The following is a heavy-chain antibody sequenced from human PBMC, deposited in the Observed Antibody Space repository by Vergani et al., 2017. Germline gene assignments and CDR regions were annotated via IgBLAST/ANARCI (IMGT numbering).Heavy chain of an antibody. J-gene: IGHJ6*03. V-gene: IGHV4-31*03. CDR1: GGSISSGGYY. Sequence: QVQLQESGPGLVKPSQTLSLTCTVSGGSISSGGYYWSWIRQHPGKGLEWIGYIYYSGSTYYNPSLKSRVTISVDTSKNQFSLKLSSVTAAETAVYYCAREDLQLEPYVMDVWGKGTTVTVSS. CDR3: AREDLQLEPYVMDV. D-gene: IGHD1-1*01. CDR2: IYYSGST.